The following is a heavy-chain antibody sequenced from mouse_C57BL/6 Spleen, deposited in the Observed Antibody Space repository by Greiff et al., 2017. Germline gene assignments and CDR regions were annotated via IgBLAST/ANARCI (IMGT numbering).Heavy chain of an antibody. V-gene: IGHV1-80*01. CDR1: GYAFSSYW. Sequence: QVQLKESGAELVKPGASVKISCKASGYAFSSYWMNWVKQRPGKGLEWIGQIYPGDGDTNYNGKFKGKATLTADKSSSTAYMQLSSLTSEDSAVYFCARRRNYGYDGAYFDYWGQGTTLTVSS. CDR3: ARRRNYGYDGAYFDY. CDR2: IYPGDGDT. J-gene: IGHJ2*01. D-gene: IGHD2-2*01.